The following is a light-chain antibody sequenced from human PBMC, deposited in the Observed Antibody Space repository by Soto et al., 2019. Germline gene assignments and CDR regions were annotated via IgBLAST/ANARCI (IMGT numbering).Light chain of an antibody. J-gene: IGKJ1*01. CDR1: QSVSSSF. CDR2: VAS. Sequence: IVLTQSPGTLSLSPGERATLSCRASQSVSSSFLAWYQQKPGQAPRLLIYVASSRATGIPDRFSGSGSGTDFTLTISRLEPEVFAVYYCQQYGSSPGTFGQGTKVEIK. CDR3: QQYGSSPGT. V-gene: IGKV3-20*01.